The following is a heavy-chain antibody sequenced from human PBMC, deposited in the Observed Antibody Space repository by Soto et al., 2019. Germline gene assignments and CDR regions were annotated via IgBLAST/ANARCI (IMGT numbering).Heavy chain of an antibody. CDR2: ISGDGANT. J-gene: IGHJ4*02. D-gene: IGHD5-12*01. V-gene: IGHV3-64*01. CDR3: ARVLGGYDFAYFDY. Sequence: GGSLRLSCAASGFTFSDHAMHWVRQAPGKGLEYVSAISGDGANTFYASSVKGRFTISRDNSKDKLFLQMGSLRADDMAVYYCARVLGGYDFAYFDYWGQGTLVTGSS. CDR1: GFTFSDHA.